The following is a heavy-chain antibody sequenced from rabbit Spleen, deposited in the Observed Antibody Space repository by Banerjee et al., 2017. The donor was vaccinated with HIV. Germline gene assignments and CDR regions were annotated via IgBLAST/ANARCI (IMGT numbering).Heavy chain of an antibody. J-gene: IGHJ6*01. Sequence: QSLEESGGGLVQPEGSLTLTCKASGFSFSSSDYICWVRQAPGKGLEWISCIAGSSSGFTYSATWATGRFTISKTSSTTVTLQMTSLTVADTATYFCARSTYGYDDYGDLYYAAMDLWGPGTLVTVS. CDR2: IAGSSSGFT. CDR1: GFSFSSSDY. CDR3: ARSTYGYDDYGDLYYAAMDL. V-gene: IGHV1S40*01. D-gene: IGHD2-1*01.